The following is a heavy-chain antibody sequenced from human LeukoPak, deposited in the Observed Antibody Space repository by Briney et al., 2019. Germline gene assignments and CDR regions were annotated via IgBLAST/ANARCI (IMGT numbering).Heavy chain of an antibody. CDR2: IYHSGST. V-gene: IGHV4-30-2*01. D-gene: IGHD6-13*01. CDR3: AGIAADNSVDP. J-gene: IGHJ5*02. CDR1: GGSISSGGYS. Sequence: SQTLSLTCAVSGGSISSGGYSWSWIRQPPGKGLEWIGYIYHSGSTYYNPSLKSRVTISVDRSKNQFSLKLSSVTAADTAVYYCAGIAADNSVDPWGQGTLVTASS.